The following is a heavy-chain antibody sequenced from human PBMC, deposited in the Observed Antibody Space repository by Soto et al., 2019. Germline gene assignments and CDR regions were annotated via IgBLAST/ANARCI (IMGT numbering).Heavy chain of an antibody. CDR1: GGSISSSSYY. V-gene: IGHV4-39*01. D-gene: IGHD1-26*01. Sequence: QLQLQESGPGLVKPSETLSLTCTVSGGSISSSSYYWGWIRQPPGKGLEWIGTIYYSGSTYYNPSLKSRVTISVDTSKSQFSLKRSSVTAADTAVYYCARQGSGSYNAFDIWGQGTVVTVSS. CDR3: ARQGSGSYNAFDI. J-gene: IGHJ3*02. CDR2: IYYSGST.